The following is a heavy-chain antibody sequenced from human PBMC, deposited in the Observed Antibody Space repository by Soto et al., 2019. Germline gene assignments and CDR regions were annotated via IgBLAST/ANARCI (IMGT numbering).Heavy chain of an antibody. J-gene: IGHJ4*02. CDR2: ISSSSNYI. D-gene: IGHD3-16*01. V-gene: IGHV3-21*02. CDR3: ARENAYVDPNSFDY. CDR1: GFTFSSYN. Sequence: EVQLVESGGGLVKPGGSLRLSCTASGFTFSSYNMNWVRQAPGKGLEWVSSISSSSNYIYYADSMKGRFTISRDNAQNSLYLQMNTLRAEDTAVYYCARENAYVDPNSFDYWGQGTLFTVSS.